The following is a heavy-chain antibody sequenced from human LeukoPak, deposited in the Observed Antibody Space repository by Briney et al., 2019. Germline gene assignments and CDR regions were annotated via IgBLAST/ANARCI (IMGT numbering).Heavy chain of an antibody. CDR2: IYYSGST. J-gene: IGHJ4*02. Sequence: TLSLTCTVSGGSISSGGYYWSWICQHPGKGLEWIGYIYYSGSTYYNPSLKSRVTISVDTSKNQFSLKLSSVTAADTAVYYCARLTDIVATFDYWGQGTLVTVSS. CDR3: ARLTDIVATFDY. D-gene: IGHD5-12*01. V-gene: IGHV4-31*03. CDR1: GGSISSGGYY.